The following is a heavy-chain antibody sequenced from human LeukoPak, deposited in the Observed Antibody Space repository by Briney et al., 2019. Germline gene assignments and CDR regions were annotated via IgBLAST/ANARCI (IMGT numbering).Heavy chain of an antibody. CDR2: VYTSGST. Sequence: PSETLSLTCSISGDSLSNYYWSWIRQSAGTGLEWIGRVYTSGSTNYNPSLKGRVTMSVDTSKNQFSLKLSSVTAADTAVYYCARDSDDENCCSRLAFDIWGQGTMVTVSS. V-gene: IGHV4-4*07. CDR1: GDSLSNYY. CDR3: ARDSDDENCCSRLAFDI. D-gene: IGHD2-15*01. J-gene: IGHJ3*02.